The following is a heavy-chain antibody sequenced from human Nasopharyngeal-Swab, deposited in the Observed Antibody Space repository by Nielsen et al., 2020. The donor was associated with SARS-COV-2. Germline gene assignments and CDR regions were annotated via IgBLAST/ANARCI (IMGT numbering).Heavy chain of an antibody. Sequence: SETLSLTCAVSGVSLSSGGYYWSCIRPHPGKGLEWIGYIYYSGSTYYNPSLKSRVTISVDTSKNQFSLKLSSVTAADTAVYYCARVLTRNLVVALVLDAFDIWGQGTMVTVSS. CDR2: IYYSGST. V-gene: IGHV4-31*11. CDR3: ARVLTRNLVVALVLDAFDI. D-gene: IGHD2-15*01. J-gene: IGHJ3*02. CDR1: GVSLSSGGYY.